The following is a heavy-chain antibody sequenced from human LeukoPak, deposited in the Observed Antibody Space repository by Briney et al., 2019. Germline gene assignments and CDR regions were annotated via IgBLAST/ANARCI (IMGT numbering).Heavy chain of an antibody. D-gene: IGHD5-12*01. V-gene: IGHV1-2*04. CDR1: GYTFTGYY. Sequence: GASVKVSCKASGYTFTGYYMHWVRQAPGQGLEWMGWINPNSGGTNYAQKFQGWVTMTRDTSISTAYMELSRLRSDDTAVYYCARGRRYSGYDGGGVYFDYWGQGTLVTVSS. J-gene: IGHJ4*02. CDR3: ARGRRYSGYDGGGVYFDY. CDR2: INPNSGGT.